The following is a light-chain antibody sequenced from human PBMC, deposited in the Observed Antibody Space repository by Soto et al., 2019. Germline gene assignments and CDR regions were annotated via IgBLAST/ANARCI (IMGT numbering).Light chain of an antibody. CDR2: AAS. Sequence: DIQLTQSPSFLSASVGDRVSITCRASQGISNYLAWYQQKPGKAPKILIYAASTLQSGVPSSFRGSGSGTEFTLTISRLQPEDFETYYCQQLNSYPITFGQGTRLEIK. V-gene: IGKV1-9*01. CDR1: QGISNY. J-gene: IGKJ5*01. CDR3: QQLNSYPIT.